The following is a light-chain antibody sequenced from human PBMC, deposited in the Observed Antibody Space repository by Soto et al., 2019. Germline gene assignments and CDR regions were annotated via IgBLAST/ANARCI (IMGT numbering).Light chain of an antibody. V-gene: IGKV1-5*03. CDR1: RDIGTW. CDR2: RAS. Sequence: TQMTQSPSTLSASVGDGVSITCRASRDIGTWLAWFQQKPGRAPNLLIYRASTLARGVPSRFSGSGSGTEFTLTIGSLQPDDFATYYCHRHETYPLAFGGGTKVDIK. CDR3: HRHETYPLA. J-gene: IGKJ4*01.